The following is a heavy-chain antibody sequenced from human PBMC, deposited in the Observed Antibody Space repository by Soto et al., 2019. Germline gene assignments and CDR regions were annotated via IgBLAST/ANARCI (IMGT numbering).Heavy chain of an antibody. D-gene: IGHD2-21*02. Sequence: EVQLLESGGGLVQPGGSLRLSCAASGFTFTSFSMSWVRQAPGKGLEWVSLISASGETTYYADSVKGRFTIYRDTSKNPLYLQMSSLRAEDTAIDFGAREPGHCYWCGDYWGQGSLVTVSS. CDR1: GFTFTSFS. CDR2: ISASGETT. CDR3: AREPGHCYWCGDY. J-gene: IGHJ4*02. V-gene: IGHV3-23*01.